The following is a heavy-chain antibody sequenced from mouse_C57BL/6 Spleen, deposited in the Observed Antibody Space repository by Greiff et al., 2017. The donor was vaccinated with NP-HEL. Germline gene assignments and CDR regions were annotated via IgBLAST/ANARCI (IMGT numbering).Heavy chain of an antibody. J-gene: IGHJ4*01. V-gene: IGHV1-7*01. CDR3: ARSITTVVAKDFYYAMDY. D-gene: IGHD1-1*01. CDR2: INPSSGYT. Sequence: QVQLKQSGAELAKPGASVKLSCTASGYTFTSYWMHWVKQRPGQGLEWIGYINPSSGYTKYNQKFKDKATLTADKSSSTAYMQLSSLTYEDSAVYYCARSITTVVAKDFYYAMDYWGQGTSVTVSS. CDR1: GYTFTSYW.